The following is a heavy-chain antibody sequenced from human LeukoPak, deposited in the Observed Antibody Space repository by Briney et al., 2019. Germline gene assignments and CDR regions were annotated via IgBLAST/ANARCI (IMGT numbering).Heavy chain of an antibody. CDR1: GFTFSSYA. CDR3: ARDRLPLGFDY. D-gene: IGHD7-27*01. Sequence: GGSLRLSCAASGFTFSSYAMSWVRQAPGKGLEWVSAISGSGGSTYYADSVKGRFTISRDNAKNSLYLQMNSLRAEDTAVYYCARDRLPLGFDYWGQGTLVTVSS. CDR2: ISGSGGST. V-gene: IGHV3-23*01. J-gene: IGHJ4*02.